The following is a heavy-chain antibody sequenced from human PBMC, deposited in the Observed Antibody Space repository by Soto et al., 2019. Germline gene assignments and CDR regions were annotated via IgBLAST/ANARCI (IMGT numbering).Heavy chain of an antibody. CDR1: GYTFTSYG. CDR3: ARAYTAMALLDY. V-gene: IGHV1-18*01. CDR2: ISACNGNT. J-gene: IGHJ4*02. D-gene: IGHD5-18*01. Sequence: ASVKVSCKASGYTFTSYGISWVRQAPGQGLEWMGWISACNGNTNYAQKFQGRVTMTTDTSASTAYMELSSLRSEDTAVYYCARAYTAMALLDYWGQGTLVTVSS.